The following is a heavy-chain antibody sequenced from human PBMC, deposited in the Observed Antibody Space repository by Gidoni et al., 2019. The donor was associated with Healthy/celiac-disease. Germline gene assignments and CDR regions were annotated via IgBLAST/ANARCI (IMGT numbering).Heavy chain of an antibody. CDR1: GFTFRSSG. V-gene: IGHV3-33*01. CDR2: IWYDGSNK. D-gene: IGHD6-13*01. J-gene: IGHJ5*02. CDR3: ARDRRKQQLVYGANWFDP. Sequence: QVQLVESGGGVVQPGRSLSPSCAAAGFTFRSSGLHGVRQAPGQGGGWVAVIWYDGSNKYYADSVKGRFTISRDNSKNTLYLQMNSLRAEDTAVYYCARDRRKQQLVYGANWFDPWGQGTLVTVSS.